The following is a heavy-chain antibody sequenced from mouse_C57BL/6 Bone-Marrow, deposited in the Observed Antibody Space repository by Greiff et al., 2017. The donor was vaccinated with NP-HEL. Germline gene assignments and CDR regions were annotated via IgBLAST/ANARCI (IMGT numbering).Heavy chain of an antibody. CDR3: ARSWDRFAY. D-gene: IGHD4-1*01. V-gene: IGHV1-50*01. Sequence: QVQLKQPGAELVKPGASVKLSCKASGYTFTSYWMQWVKQRPGQGLEWIGEIDPSDSYTNYNQKFKGKATLTVDTSSSTAYMQLSSLTSEDSAVYYCARSWDRFAYWGQGTLVTVSA. CDR1: GYTFTSYW. J-gene: IGHJ3*01. CDR2: IDPSDSYT.